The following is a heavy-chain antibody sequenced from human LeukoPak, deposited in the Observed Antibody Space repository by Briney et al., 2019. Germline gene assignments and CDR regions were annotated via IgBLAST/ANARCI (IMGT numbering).Heavy chain of an antibody. CDR3: ARGLPVKYCSSTSCYFAGDWFDP. Sequence: ASMKVSCKASGYTFTSYDINWVRQATGQGLEWMGWMNPNSGNTGYAQKFQGRVTMTRNTSISTAYMELSSLRSEDTAVYYCARGLPVKYCSSTSCYFAGDWFDPWGQGTLVTVSS. J-gene: IGHJ5*02. CDR1: GYTFTSYD. D-gene: IGHD2-2*01. CDR2: MNPNSGNT. V-gene: IGHV1-8*01.